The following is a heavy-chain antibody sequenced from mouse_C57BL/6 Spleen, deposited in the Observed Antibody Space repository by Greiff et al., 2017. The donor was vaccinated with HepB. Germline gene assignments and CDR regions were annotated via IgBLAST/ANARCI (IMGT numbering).Heavy chain of an antibody. CDR1: GYAFSSSW. CDR2: IYPGDGDT. CDR3: ARHGNYLDY. Sequence: VKLMESGPELVKPGASVKISCKASGYAFSSSWMNWVKQRPGKGLEWIGRIYPGDGDTNYNGKFKGKATLTADKSSSTAYMQLSSLTSEDSAVYFWARHGNYLDYWGQGTTLTVSS. V-gene: IGHV1-82*01. D-gene: IGHD2-1*01. J-gene: IGHJ2*01.